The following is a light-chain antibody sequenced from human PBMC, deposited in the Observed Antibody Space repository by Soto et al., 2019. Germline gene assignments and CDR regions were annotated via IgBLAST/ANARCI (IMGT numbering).Light chain of an antibody. Sequence: QSALTQPASVSGSPGQSITISCTGTGNDIGGHNSVCWYQQHPGKVPKLLIYEVTNRPSGVSYRFSGSKSGYTASLTISGLQAEDEAYYYCRSYVTGNTVVFGGGTKLTVL. CDR3: RSYVTGNTVV. J-gene: IGLJ3*02. V-gene: IGLV2-14*03. CDR1: GNDIGGHNS. CDR2: EVT.